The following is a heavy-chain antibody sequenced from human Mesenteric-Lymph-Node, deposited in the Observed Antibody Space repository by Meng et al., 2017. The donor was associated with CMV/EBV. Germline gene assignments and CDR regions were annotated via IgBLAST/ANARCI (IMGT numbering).Heavy chain of an antibody. CDR1: SLHIYSFY. V-gene: IGHV4-39*01. CDR2: FYYCWTT. D-gene: IGHD3-3*01. J-gene: IGHJ4*02. Sequence: SLHIYSFYLGSCPQTPWQGLDWIGSFYYCWTTYYPPSLNSRVTLSVDTSLSQFSLRLSSVTAADTAVYYCAVRRIFGVSQPSPWFFGWGQGILVTVSS. CDR3: AVRRIFGVSQPSPWFFG.